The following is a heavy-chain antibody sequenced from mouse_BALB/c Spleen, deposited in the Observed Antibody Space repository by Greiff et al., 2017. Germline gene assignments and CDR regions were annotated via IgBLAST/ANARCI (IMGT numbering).Heavy chain of an antibody. Sequence: QVQLKQPGAELVRPGVSVKLSCKASGFTFTSYWMHWIKQRPEQGLERIGEINPSNGGTNYNEKFKSKATLTVDKSSSTAYMQLSSLTSEDSAVYYSARWVTTVVAWYFDVWGAGTTVTVSS. CDR3: ARWVTTVVAWYFDV. CDR1: GFTFTSYW. D-gene: IGHD1-1*01. CDR2: INPSNGGT. V-gene: IGHV1S81*02. J-gene: IGHJ1*01.